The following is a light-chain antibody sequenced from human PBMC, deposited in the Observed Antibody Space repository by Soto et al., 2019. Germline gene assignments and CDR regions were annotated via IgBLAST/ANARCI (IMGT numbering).Light chain of an antibody. Sequence: QAARTQPASVSGSPGQSITLSCTGTSSDVGGHSYVSWYQQRPGKAPRLMIYEVTKRPSGISNRFSASKSGNTASLTISGLQAEDEADYYCASYTSSRTLVFGTGTKVTVL. J-gene: IGLJ1*01. CDR1: SSDVGGHSY. V-gene: IGLV2-14*01. CDR3: ASYTSSRTLV. CDR2: EVT.